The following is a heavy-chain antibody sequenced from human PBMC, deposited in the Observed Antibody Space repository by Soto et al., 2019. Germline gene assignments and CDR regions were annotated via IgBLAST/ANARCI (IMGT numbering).Heavy chain of an antibody. CDR2: IKQDGSEK. CDR1: GFTVSSKY. V-gene: IGHV3-7*01. Sequence: PGGSLRLSCAASGFTVSSKYMSWVRQAPGKGLEWVANIKQDGSEKYYVDSVKGRFTISRDNAKNSLYLQMNSLRAEDTAVYYCARDQTLYGGTNDYWGQGTLVTVSS. D-gene: IGHD4-17*01. J-gene: IGHJ4*02. CDR3: ARDQTLYGGTNDY.